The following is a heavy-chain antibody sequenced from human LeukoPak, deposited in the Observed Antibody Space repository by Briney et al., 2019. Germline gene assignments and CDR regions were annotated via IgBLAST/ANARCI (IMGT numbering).Heavy chain of an antibody. CDR2: IYYSGVT. CDR3: ARHAPAVTGTGYFDY. J-gene: IGHJ4*02. V-gene: IGHV4-59*08. Sequence: SETLSLTCTVSGGSIRGYYWTWIRQPPGKGLEWIAYIYYSGVTYYNPSLKSRVTISVDTSKNQVSLKLTSVTAADTAVYFCARHAPAVTGTGYFDYWGQGTLVTASS. CDR1: GGSIRGYY. D-gene: IGHD6-19*01.